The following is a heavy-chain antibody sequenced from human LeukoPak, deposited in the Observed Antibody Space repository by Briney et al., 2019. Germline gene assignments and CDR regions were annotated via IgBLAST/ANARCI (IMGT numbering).Heavy chain of an antibody. CDR3: ARDFSDILTGYHPFDY. Sequence: GGSLRLSCAASGFTFSSYEMNWVRQAPGKGLERVSYISSSGSTIYYADSVKGRFTIPRDNAKNSLYLPMNSLRAEDTAVYYCARDFSDILTGYHPFDYWGQGTLVTVSS. V-gene: IGHV3-48*03. CDR1: GFTFSSYE. D-gene: IGHD3-9*01. J-gene: IGHJ4*02. CDR2: ISSSGSTI.